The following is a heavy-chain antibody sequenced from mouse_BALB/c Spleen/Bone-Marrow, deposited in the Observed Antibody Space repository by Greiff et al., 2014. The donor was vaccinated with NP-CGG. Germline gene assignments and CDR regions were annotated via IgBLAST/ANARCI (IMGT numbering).Heavy chain of an antibody. CDR2: TNPGSGGT. D-gene: IGHD1-2*01. Sequence: VQLQQSGAELVRPGTSVKVSCKASGYAFTNYLIEWVKQRPGQGLEWIGVTNPGSGGTNYNEKFKGKATLTADKSSSTAYMQLSSLTSDDSAVYFCARGGDYGFMDYWGQGTSVTVSS. J-gene: IGHJ4*01. V-gene: IGHV1-54*01. CDR3: ARGGDYGFMDY. CDR1: GYAFTNYL.